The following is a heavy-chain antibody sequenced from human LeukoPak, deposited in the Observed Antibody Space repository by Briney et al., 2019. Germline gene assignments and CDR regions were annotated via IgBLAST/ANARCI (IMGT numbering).Heavy chain of an antibody. CDR1: GFTFSGYW. CDR2: IKQDGSEK. J-gene: IGHJ3*02. V-gene: IGHV3-7*01. CDR3: ARDSDYGDYDAFDI. D-gene: IGHD4-17*01. Sequence: GGSLRLSCAASGFTFSGYWMSWVRQAPGKGLEWVANIKQDGSEKYYVDSVKGRFTISRDNAKNSLYLQMNSLRAEDTAVYYCARDSDYGDYDAFDIWGQGTMVTVSS.